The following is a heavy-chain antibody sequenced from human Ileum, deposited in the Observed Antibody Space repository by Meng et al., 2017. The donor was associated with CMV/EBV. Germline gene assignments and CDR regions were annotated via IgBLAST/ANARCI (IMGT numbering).Heavy chain of an antibody. V-gene: IGHV1-18*01. CDR3: ARDPPGTMAPDGFDV. J-gene: IGHJ3*01. Sequence: ASVKVSCKTSGYTFTHYGITWVRQAPGQGLEWMAWISAYNGDTNYAQKFQGRATVTIDTSTTTAYMELRTLRFDDTAVYYCARDPPGTMAPDGFDVWGQGTMVTVSS. CDR1: GYTFTHYG. D-gene: IGHD1-14*01. CDR2: ISAYNGDT.